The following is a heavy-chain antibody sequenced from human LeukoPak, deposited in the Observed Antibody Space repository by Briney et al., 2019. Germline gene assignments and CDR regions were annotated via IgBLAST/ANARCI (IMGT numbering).Heavy chain of an antibody. CDR1: GFTFSSYW. Sequence: LRLSCAASGFTFSSYWMSWIRQPPGKGLEWIGYIYHSGSTYYNPSLKSRVTISVDRSKNQFSLKLSSVTAADTAVYYCARGLRGSWDFDAFDIWGQGTMVTVSS. CDR2: IYHSGST. CDR3: ARGLRGSWDFDAFDI. V-gene: IGHV4-30-2*01. D-gene: IGHD3-10*01. J-gene: IGHJ3*02.